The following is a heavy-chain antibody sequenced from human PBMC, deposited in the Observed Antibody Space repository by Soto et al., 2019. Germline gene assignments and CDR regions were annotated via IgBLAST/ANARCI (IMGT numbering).Heavy chain of an antibody. J-gene: IGHJ4*02. CDR1: GGSISGSSYY. CDR2: VHYSGST. Sequence: PSENLSLTCTVSGGSISGSSYYWGWIRQPPGKGLECIGSVHYSGSTDYNPSLKSRVTISVDTSKNQFSLKLTSVTAADTAVYFCASFSGATYGDYGGGINYWGQGTLVTVSS. D-gene: IGHD4-17*01. V-gene: IGHV4-39*01. CDR3: ASFSGATYGDYGGGINY.